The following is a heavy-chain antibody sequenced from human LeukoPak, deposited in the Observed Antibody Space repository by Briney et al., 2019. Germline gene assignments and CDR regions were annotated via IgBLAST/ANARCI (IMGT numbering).Heavy chain of an antibody. CDR3: ARDERRYRSDSSCYPGDY. D-gene: IGHD2-2*01. Sequence: PGGSLRLSCAASGFTFSSYAMKWVRQAPGKGLEWVSAISRTSAYIYYSDSVKGRFTISRDNAKNSVYLQIDSLRAEDTAVYYCARDERRYRSDSSCYPGDYWGQGTLVTVSS. CDR2: ISRTSAYI. J-gene: IGHJ4*02. V-gene: IGHV3-21*01. CDR1: GFTFSSYA.